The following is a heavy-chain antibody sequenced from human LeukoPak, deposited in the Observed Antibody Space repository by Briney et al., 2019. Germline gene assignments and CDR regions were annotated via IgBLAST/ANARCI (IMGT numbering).Heavy chain of an antibody. D-gene: IGHD2-2*01. Sequence: GESLKVSCKGSGYSFTSYWIGWVRQMPGKGLEWMGIIYPGDSDTRYSPSFQDQVAISADKSISTAYLQWSSLKASDTAMYYCARQRYCSSTSCKNYYYYYGMDVWGQGTTVTVSS. CDR1: GYSFTSYW. J-gene: IGHJ6*02. CDR2: IYPGDSDT. V-gene: IGHV5-51*01. CDR3: ARQRYCSSTSCKNYYYYYGMDV.